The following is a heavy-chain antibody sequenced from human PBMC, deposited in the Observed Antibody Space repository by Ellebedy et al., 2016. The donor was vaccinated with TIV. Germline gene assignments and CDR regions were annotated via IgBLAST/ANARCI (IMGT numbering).Heavy chain of an antibody. CDR2: VSFDGTDK. CDR1: GFTFSNYA. D-gene: IGHD5/OR15-5a*01. Sequence: GESLKISCAASGFTFSNYALHWVRQAPGKGLEWVASVSFDGTDKYYADSVKGRFTISSDNSKNTLFLQMNSLIADDTALYYCTNGGLSNSPRHYFDSWGQGTLVTVSS. CDR3: TNGGLSNSPRHYFDS. V-gene: IGHV3-30*07. J-gene: IGHJ4*02.